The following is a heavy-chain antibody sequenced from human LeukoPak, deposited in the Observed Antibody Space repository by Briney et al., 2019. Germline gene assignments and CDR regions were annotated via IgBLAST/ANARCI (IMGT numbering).Heavy chain of an antibody. CDR1: GNTLTELS. D-gene: IGHD4-23*01. V-gene: IGHV1-24*01. CDR2: FDPEDGET. CDR3: ATDLTVASLGAQ. Sequence: ASVKVSCKVSGNTLTELSMHWVRQAPGKGLEWMGGFDPEDGETIYAQKFQGRVTMTEDTSTDTAYMELSSLRSEDTAVYYCATDLTVASLGAQWGQGTLVTVSS. J-gene: IGHJ4*02.